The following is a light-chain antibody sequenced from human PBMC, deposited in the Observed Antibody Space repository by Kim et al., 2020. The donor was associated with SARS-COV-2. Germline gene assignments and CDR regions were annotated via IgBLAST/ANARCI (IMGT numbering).Light chain of an antibody. CDR3: QQYGSSLTWT. V-gene: IGKV3-20*01. J-gene: IGKJ1*01. CDR1: QIVDNNY. CDR2: GAS. Sequence: EIVLTQSPGTLSLSPGERATLSCRASQIVDNNYLAWFQHKPGQAPRLLIYGASSRATGIPDRFSGRGSGTDFTLTISRLEPEDFAVYYCQQYGSSLTWTFGQGTKVDIK.